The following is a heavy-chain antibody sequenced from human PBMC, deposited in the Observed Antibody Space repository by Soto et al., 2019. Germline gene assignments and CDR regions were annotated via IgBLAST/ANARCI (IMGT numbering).Heavy chain of an antibody. CDR2: IHYSGST. Sequence: QVQLQESGPGLVKPSQTLSLTCTVSGGSISSGGYYWSWIRQHPGKGLEWIGYIHYSGSTYYNPSLKSRVTISVDTSRNQFSLKLCSVTAADTAVYYCASSSTGAYWYFDLWGRGTLVTVSS. J-gene: IGHJ2*01. V-gene: IGHV4-31*03. CDR1: GGSISSGGYY. D-gene: IGHD2-2*01. CDR3: ASSSTGAYWYFDL.